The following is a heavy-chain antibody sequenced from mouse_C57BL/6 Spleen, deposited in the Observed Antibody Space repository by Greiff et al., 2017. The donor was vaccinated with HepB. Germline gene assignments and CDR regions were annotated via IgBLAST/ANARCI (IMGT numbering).Heavy chain of an antibody. J-gene: IGHJ1*03. CDR1: GYSITSGYY. D-gene: IGHD1-1*01. CDR3: AGTTVVADFDV. V-gene: IGHV3-6*01. Sequence: VQLQQSGPGLVKPSQSLSLTCSVTGYSITSGYYWNWIRQFPGNKLEWMGYISYDGSNNYNPSLKNRISITRDTSKNQFFLKLNSVTTEDTATYYCAGTTVVADFDVWGTGTTVTVSS. CDR2: ISYDGSN.